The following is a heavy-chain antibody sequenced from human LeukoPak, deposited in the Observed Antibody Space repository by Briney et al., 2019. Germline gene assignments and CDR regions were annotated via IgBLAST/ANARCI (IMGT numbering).Heavy chain of an antibody. CDR2: ISSSSSYI. CDR3: ARDLVNGFWSGYSDY. Sequence: GGSLRLSCAASGFTFSSYSMNWVRQAPGKGLEWVSSISSSSSYIYYADLVKGRFTISRDNAKNSLYLQMNSLRAEDTAVYYCARDLVNGFWSGYSDYWGQGTLVTVSS. D-gene: IGHD3-3*01. J-gene: IGHJ4*02. V-gene: IGHV3-21*01. CDR1: GFTFSSYS.